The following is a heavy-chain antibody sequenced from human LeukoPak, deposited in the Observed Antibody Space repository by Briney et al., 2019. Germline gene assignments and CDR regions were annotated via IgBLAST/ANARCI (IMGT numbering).Heavy chain of an antibody. Sequence: PSETLSLTCTVSGGSISSYYWSWIRQPPGKGLEWIGYIYTSGSTNYNPSLKSRVTISVDTSKNQFSLKLSSVTAADTAVYYCAGVVSTGTSGNYYYYMDVWGKGTTVTVSS. D-gene: IGHD1-7*01. CDR1: GGSISSYY. CDR3: AGVVSTGTSGNYYYYMDV. V-gene: IGHV4-4*09. CDR2: IYTSGST. J-gene: IGHJ6*03.